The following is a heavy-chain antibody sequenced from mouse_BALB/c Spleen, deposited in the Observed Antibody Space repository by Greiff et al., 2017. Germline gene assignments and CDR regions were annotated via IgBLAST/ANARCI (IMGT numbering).Heavy chain of an antibody. V-gene: IGHV2-2*02. Sequence: VKLVESGPGLVQPSQSLSITCTVSGFSLTSYGVHWVRQSPGKGLEWLGVIWSGGSTDYNAAFISRLSISKDNSKSQVFFKMNSLQANDTAIYYCASFYDYDGAWFAYWGQGTLVTVSA. J-gene: IGHJ3*01. CDR3: ASFYDYDGAWFAY. CDR1: GFSLTSYG. CDR2: IWSGGST. D-gene: IGHD2-4*01.